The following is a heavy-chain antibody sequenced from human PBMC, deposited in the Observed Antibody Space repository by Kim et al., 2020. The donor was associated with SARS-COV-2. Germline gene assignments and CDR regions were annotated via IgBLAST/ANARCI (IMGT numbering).Heavy chain of an antibody. CDR2: ISGSGAST. Sequence: GGSLRLSCAASGFTFSSHAMSWVRQAPGKGLEWVSVISGSGASTHYADSVKGRFTIARDNSKDALYLQMNSLRAEDAGVYYCAKLVRDFWSYVDVWGLGTTVTVSS. D-gene: IGHD3-3*01. CDR3: AKLVRDFWSYVDV. J-gene: IGHJ6*02. CDR1: GFTFSSHA. V-gene: IGHV3-23*01.